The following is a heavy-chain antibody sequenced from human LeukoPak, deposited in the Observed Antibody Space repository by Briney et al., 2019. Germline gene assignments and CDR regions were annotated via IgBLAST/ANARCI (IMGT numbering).Heavy chain of an antibody. Sequence: SVKVSCKASGGTFSSYAISWVRQAPGQGLEWMGGIIPIFGTANYAQKFQGRVTITADESTSTAYMELSSLRSEDTAVYHCARDLRGGYYDSSALDYWGQGTLVTVSS. CDR3: ARDLRGGYYDSSALDY. D-gene: IGHD3-22*01. CDR2: IIPIFGTA. J-gene: IGHJ4*02. CDR1: GGTFSSYA. V-gene: IGHV1-69*13.